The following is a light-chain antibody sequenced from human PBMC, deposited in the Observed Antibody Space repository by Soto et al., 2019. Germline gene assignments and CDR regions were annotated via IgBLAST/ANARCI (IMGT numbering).Light chain of an antibody. CDR1: QSIDTW. CDR3: QQYTSYRA. J-gene: IGKJ1*01. V-gene: IGKV1-5*03. CDR2: KAS. Sequence: IPMTQSPATLSAPLGDTVPIPCRAIQSIDTWLAWHQQKPGRAPKLLISKASILESGVPSRFSGSGSGTDFTLTINGLQPDDFAIYYCQQYTSYRAFGQGTEVDIK.